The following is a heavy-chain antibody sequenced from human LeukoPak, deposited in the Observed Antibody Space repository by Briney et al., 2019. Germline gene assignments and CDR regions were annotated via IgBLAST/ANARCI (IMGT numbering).Heavy chain of an antibody. CDR1: GYTFTSYG. Sequence: GASVKVSCKASGYTFTSYGISWVRQAPGQGLEWMGWISAYNGNTNYAQKLQGRVTMTTDTSTSTAYMELRSLGSDDTAVYYCARDIVVVPAAPTPHAFDIWGQGTMVTVSS. V-gene: IGHV1-18*04. CDR2: ISAYNGNT. D-gene: IGHD2-2*01. CDR3: ARDIVVVPAAPTPHAFDI. J-gene: IGHJ3*02.